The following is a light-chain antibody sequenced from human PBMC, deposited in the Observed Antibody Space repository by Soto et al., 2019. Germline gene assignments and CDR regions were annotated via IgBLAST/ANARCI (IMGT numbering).Light chain of an antibody. Sequence: QSVLTQPASVSGSPGQSITISCTGTSSDVEIYNLVSWYQKHRGKAPKLMIYEGSKRPSGVSNRFSGSKSGNTASLTISGLQAEDEADYYCFSYARSSTWVFGGGTKLPVL. CDR1: SSDVEIYNL. J-gene: IGLJ3*02. CDR3: FSYARSSTWV. V-gene: IGLV2-23*01. CDR2: EGS.